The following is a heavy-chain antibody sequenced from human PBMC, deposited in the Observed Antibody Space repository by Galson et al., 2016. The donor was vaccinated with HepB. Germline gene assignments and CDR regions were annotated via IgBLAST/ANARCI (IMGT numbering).Heavy chain of an antibody. CDR3: TSGKFPRVVAYNYRYGMDV. J-gene: IGHJ6*02. V-gene: IGHV4-34*01. Sequence: SETLSLTCTVYGGSFSGYYWSWIRQPPGKGLEWIGEINVRGSTKYNPSLKSRVTVSLDTSKNQFFLRLTSVTAADTAVYYCTSGKFPRVVAYNYRYGMDVWGQGTTVTVSS. D-gene: IGHD2-15*01. CDR1: GGSFSGYY. CDR2: INVRGST.